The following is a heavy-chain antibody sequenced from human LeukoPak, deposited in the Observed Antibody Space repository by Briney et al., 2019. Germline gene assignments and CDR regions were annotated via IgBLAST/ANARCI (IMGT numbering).Heavy chain of an antibody. D-gene: IGHD3-10*01. CDR1: GFTFSNYW. V-gene: IGHV3-7*01. CDR3: ARGDYFGSGTSFIDAFDI. CDR2: IKQYGSEK. J-gene: IGHJ3*02. Sequence: SGGSLRLSCAASGFTFSNYWMSWVRQAPGKGPEWVANIKQYGSEKYYVDSVKGRFTISRDNAKNSLYLQMNSLRAEDTAVYYCARGDYFGSGTSFIDAFDIWGQGTMVTVS.